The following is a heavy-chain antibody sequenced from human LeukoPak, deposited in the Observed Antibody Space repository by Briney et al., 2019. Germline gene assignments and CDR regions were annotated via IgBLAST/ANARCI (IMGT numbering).Heavy chain of an antibody. V-gene: IGHV3-30*02. CDR3: GKDVSNLVAATAIDS. CDR2: LRYDGSNK. CDR1: GFNFRSYG. J-gene: IGHJ4*02. D-gene: IGHD6-19*01. Sequence: PGGSLRLSCAASGFNFRSYGMHWVRQAPGKGLEWVAFLRYDGSNKDYADSVKGRFTISRDNSKKTLDLEMNNLRAEDTAMYCCGKDVSNLVAATAIDSWGQGTLVTVSS.